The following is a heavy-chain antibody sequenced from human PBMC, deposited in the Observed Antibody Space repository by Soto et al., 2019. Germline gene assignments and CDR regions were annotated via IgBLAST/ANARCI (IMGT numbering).Heavy chain of an antibody. J-gene: IGHJ4*02. CDR1: GGSISSSSYY. Sequence: SETLSLTCTVSGGSISSSSYYWGWIRQPPGKGLEWIGSIYYSGSTYYNPSLKSRVTISVDTSKNQFSLKLSSVTAADTAVYYCARHGMVRGVISYFDYWGQGTLVTVSS. V-gene: IGHV4-39*01. CDR3: ARHGMVRGVISYFDY. D-gene: IGHD3-10*01. CDR2: IYYSGST.